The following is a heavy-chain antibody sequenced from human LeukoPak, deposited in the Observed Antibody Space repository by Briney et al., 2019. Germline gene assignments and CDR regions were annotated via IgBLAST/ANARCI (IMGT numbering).Heavy chain of an antibody. J-gene: IGHJ4*02. CDR1: GFTFSSYA. CDR3: AKSGGNVQVTPLDY. V-gene: IGHV3-23*01. D-gene: IGHD4-23*01. CDR2: ISGIGGST. Sequence: GGSLRLSCAASGFTFSSYAMSWVRQAPGKGREWVSAISGIGGSTYYADSVKGRFTISRDNSKNTLYLQMNSLRAEDTAVYYCAKSGGNVQVTPLDYWGQGTLVTVSS.